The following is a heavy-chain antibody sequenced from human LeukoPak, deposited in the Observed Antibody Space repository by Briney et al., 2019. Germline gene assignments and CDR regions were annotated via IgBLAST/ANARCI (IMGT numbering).Heavy chain of an antibody. J-gene: IGHJ5*02. CDR2: IYYSGST. D-gene: IGHD3-16*01. CDR3: ARRERLGAWFDP. V-gene: IGHV4-59*08. CDR1: GGSISSYY. Sequence: KSSETLSLTCTVSGGSISSYYWSWIRQAPGKGLEWIGYIYYSGSTNYNPSLKSRVTISVDTSKNQFSLKLSSVTAADTAVYYCARRERLGAWFDPWGQGTLVTVSS.